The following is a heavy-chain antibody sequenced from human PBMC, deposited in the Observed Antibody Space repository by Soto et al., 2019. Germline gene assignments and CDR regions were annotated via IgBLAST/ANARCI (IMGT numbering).Heavy chain of an antibody. CDR1: GFTFSEYS. CDR3: VKVSTFYDILTGYYSTNYFDP. Sequence: SRGLSCSASGFTFSEYSMHWVRQAPGKGLQYVSTISSDGDITYYADSVKGRFTICSVNSKNTLYLQMNSLRPEDTAVYYCVKVSTFYDILTGYYSTNYFDPWGQGTLVTVAS. CDR2: ISSDGDIT. D-gene: IGHD3-9*01. V-gene: IGHV3-64D*08. J-gene: IGHJ5*02.